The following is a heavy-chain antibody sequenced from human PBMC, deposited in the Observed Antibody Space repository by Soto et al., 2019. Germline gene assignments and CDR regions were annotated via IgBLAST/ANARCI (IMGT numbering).Heavy chain of an antibody. D-gene: IGHD6-6*01. J-gene: IGHJ6*04. CDR1: GYTFTSYG. Sequence: ASVKVSCKASGYTFTSYGISWVRQAPGQGLEWMGWISAYNGNTNYAQKLQGRVTMTTDTSTSTAYMELRSLRSDDTAVYYCARESRSLSVHAPRMDVWGKGTTVTVSS. V-gene: IGHV1-18*01. CDR2: ISAYNGNT. CDR3: ARESRSLSVHAPRMDV.